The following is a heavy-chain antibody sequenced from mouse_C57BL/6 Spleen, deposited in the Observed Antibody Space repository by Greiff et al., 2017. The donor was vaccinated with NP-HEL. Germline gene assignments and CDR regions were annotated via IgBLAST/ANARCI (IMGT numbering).Heavy chain of an antibody. CDR2: IYPRSGNT. Sequence: QVQLQQSGAELARPGASVKLSCKASGYTFTSYGISWVKQRTGQGLEWIGEIYPRSGNTYYNEKFKGKATLTADKSSSTAYMELRSLTSEDSAVYFCARSSSVFAYWGQGTLVTVTA. CDR3: ARSSSVFAY. J-gene: IGHJ3*01. CDR1: GYTFTSYG. D-gene: IGHD6-1*01. V-gene: IGHV1-81*01.